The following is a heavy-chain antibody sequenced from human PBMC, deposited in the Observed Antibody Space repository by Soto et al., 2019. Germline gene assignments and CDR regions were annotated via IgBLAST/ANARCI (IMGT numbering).Heavy chain of an antibody. V-gene: IGHV4-31*11. CDR1: GGSISSGGYS. CDR3: ARVFSDSSSFFDP. Sequence: SETLSLTCAVSGGSISSGGYSWSWIRQHPGKGLEWIGYIYYSGSTYYNPSLKSRVTISVDTSKNQFSLKLSSVTAADTAVYYCARVFSDSSSFFDPWGQGTLVTVSS. D-gene: IGHD6-13*01. J-gene: IGHJ5*02. CDR2: IYYSGST.